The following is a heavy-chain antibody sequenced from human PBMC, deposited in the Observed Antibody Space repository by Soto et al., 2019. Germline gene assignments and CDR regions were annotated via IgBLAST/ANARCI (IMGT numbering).Heavy chain of an antibody. D-gene: IGHD6-25*01. CDR2: IYYSGST. Sequence: SETLSLTCTVSGGSISSGGYYWSWIRQHPGKGLEWIGYIYYSGSTYYNPSLKSRVTISVDTSKNQFSLKLSSVTAADTAVYYCAREYRSASYYSYGMDVWGQGTTVTVSS. V-gene: IGHV4-31*03. CDR3: AREYRSASYYSYGMDV. J-gene: IGHJ6*02. CDR1: GGSISSGGYY.